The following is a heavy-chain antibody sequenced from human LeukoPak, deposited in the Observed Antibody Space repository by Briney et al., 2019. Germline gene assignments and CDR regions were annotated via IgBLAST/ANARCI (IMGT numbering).Heavy chain of an antibody. CDR2: ISYDGSNK. CDR3: AKEGGSYSSSWYSDY. J-gene: IGHJ4*02. Sequence: GGSLRLSCAASGFTFDDCGMSWVRQAPGKGLEWVAVISYDGSNKYYADSVKGRFTISRDNSKNTLYLQMNSLRAEDTAVYYCAKEGGSYSSSWYSDYWGQGTLVTVSS. V-gene: IGHV3-30*18. CDR1: GFTFDDCG. D-gene: IGHD6-13*01.